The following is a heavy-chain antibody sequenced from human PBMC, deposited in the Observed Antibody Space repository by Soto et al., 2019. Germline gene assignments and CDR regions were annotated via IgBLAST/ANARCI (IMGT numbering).Heavy chain of an antibody. CDR1: GYSFTSYG. V-gene: IGHV1-18*01. D-gene: IGHD3-16*01. Sequence: QVQLVQSGAEVKKPGASVKVSCKASGYSFTSYGISWVRQAPGQGLEWMGWISGYNANTNYPEKLQGRVTMTTDTSTSRAYMEVRMLISDDTSVYYCLRMGDVPYYCSGVDVWGQATRVTVSS. J-gene: IGHJ6*02. CDR2: ISGYNANT. CDR3: LRMGDVPYYCSGVDV.